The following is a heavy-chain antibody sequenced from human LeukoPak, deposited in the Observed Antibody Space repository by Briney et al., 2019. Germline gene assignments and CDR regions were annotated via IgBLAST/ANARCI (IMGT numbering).Heavy chain of an antibody. J-gene: IGHJ4*02. CDR1: GGTFSAYW. CDR2: INEDGSVK. D-gene: IGHD2-21*02. V-gene: IGHV3-7*01. Sequence: GGSLRLSCAVSGGTFSAYWMAWVRQSPGKGLEWVAEINEDGSVKYYVDSMKGRFTISRDNAKNSLYLQMNSLGAEDTAAYYCAKVPRDSDCYWGQGTLVTVSS. CDR3: AKVPRDSDCY.